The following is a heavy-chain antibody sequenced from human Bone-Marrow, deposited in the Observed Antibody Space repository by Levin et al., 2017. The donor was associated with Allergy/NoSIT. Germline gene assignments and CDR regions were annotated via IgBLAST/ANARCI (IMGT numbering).Heavy chain of an antibody. CDR2: ITESGSTI. J-gene: IGHJ4*02. CDR3: ARGGLMVGATLFDY. CDR1: GFTFSSYE. V-gene: IGHV3-48*03. D-gene: IGHD1-26*01. Sequence: GGSLRLSCAASGFTFSSYEMSWVRQAPGEGLEWVSYITESGSTIYYADSVQGRFTISRDNAKKSLYLQMNSLRGEDTAVYYCARGGLMVGATLFDYWGQGTLVTVSS.